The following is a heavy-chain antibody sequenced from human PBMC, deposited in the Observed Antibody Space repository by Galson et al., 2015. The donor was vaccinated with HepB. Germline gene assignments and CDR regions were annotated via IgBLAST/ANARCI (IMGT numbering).Heavy chain of an antibody. V-gene: IGHV3-49*03. CDR1: GFTFGDYA. CDR2: IRSKAYGGTT. J-gene: IGHJ6*03. CDR3: TRYDVWGAAAATPLDHYYYMDV. D-gene: IGHD3-16*01. Sequence: SLRLSCAASGFTFGDYAMSWFRQAPGKGLEWVGFIRSKAYGGTTEYAASVKGRFTISRDDSKSIAYLQMNSLKTEDTAVYYCTRYDVWGAAAATPLDHYYYMDVWGKGTTVTVSS.